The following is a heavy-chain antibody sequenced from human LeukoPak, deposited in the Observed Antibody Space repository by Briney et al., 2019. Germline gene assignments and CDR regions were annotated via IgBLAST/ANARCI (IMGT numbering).Heavy chain of an antibody. Sequence: GASVKVSCKASGYTFTSYDINWVRQATGQGLEWMGWMNPNSGNTGYAQKFQGRVTMTRNTSISTAYMELSSLRSEDTAVYHCARGLIAAAAGDYWGQGTLVTVSS. CDR2: MNPNSGNT. CDR3: ARGLIAAAAGDY. J-gene: IGHJ4*02. CDR1: GYTFTSYD. V-gene: IGHV1-8*01. D-gene: IGHD6-13*01.